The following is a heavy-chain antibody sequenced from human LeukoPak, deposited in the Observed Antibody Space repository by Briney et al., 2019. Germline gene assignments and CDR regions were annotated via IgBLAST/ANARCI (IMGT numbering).Heavy chain of an antibody. CDR1: GYSFTKNW. D-gene: IGHD2-8*01. CDR3: ARSVRYCRDGVCSVFDY. V-gene: IGHV5-51*01. CDR2: IYPDDSDT. Sequence: GESLKISCKGSGYSFTKNWIGWVRQMPGKGLEWMGIIYPDDSDTRYSPSFQGQVTISADKSISTAYLQWSSLKASDTAMYYCARSVRYCRDGVCSVFDYWGQGTLVNVSS. J-gene: IGHJ4*02.